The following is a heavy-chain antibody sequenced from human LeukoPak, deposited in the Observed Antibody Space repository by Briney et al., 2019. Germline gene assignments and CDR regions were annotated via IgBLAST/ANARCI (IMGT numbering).Heavy chain of an antibody. CDR2: IRYDGSKK. CDR3: ARGVGLLTV. J-gene: IGHJ6*04. Sequence: RGSLRLSCAASGFTFRSYGIHWVRQAPGKGLEWVAFIRYDGSKKYYADSVKGRFTISRDNSKNSLYLQMNSLRADDTAVYYCARGVGLLTVWGKGTTVTVSS. V-gene: IGHV3-30*02. CDR1: GFTFRSYG. D-gene: IGHD1-26*01.